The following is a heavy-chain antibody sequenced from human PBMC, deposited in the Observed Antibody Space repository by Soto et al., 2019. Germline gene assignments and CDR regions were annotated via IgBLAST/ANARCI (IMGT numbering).Heavy chain of an antibody. CDR3: AREVRTPASADAFDV. CDR2: IDYGGSA. V-gene: IGHV4-31*03. CDR1: GGSISSRNYY. D-gene: IGHD2-2*01. Sequence: QVQLQESGPGLVKPTQTLSLTCSVSGGSISSRNYYWSWIRQHPDKGLEWIAYIDYGGSAYYNPSLESRVTISIDTSNNQFSLNLSSVTAADTAVYYCAREVRTPASADAFDVWGQWTTVTVSS. J-gene: IGHJ3*01.